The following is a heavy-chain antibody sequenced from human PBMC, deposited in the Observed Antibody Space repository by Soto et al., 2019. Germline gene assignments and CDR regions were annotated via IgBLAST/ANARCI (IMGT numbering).Heavy chain of an antibody. V-gene: IGHV3-21*01. CDR3: AKVTFSGDYYYSYGLDV. CDR1: GFTFNDYS. D-gene: IGHD1-26*01. CDR2: ISSSGTYI. J-gene: IGHJ6*02. Sequence: GGSLRLSCEASGFTFNDYSMDWVRQAPEKGLEWVSSISSSGTYIYYADSVKGRFAISRDNANNVMYLQMNSLRAEDTAVYFCAKVTFSGDYYYSYGLDVWGQGTTVTVSS.